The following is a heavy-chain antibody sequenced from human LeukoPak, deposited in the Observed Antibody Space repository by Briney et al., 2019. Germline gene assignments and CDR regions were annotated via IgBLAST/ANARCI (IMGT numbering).Heavy chain of an antibody. Sequence: SETLSLTCAVYGGSFSGYYWSWIRQPPGKGLEWIGEINHSGSTNYNPSLKSRVTISVDTSKNQFSLKLSSVTAADTAVYYCARGRMGANRFDYWGQGTLVTVSS. CDR1: GGSFSGYY. CDR2: INHSGST. J-gene: IGHJ4*02. CDR3: ARGRMGANRFDY. D-gene: IGHD1-26*01. V-gene: IGHV4-34*01.